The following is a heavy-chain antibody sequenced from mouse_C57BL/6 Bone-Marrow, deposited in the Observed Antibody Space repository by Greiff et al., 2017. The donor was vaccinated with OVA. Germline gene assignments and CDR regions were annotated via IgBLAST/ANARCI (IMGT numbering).Heavy chain of an antibody. CDR2: IYPGSGST. D-gene: IGHD2-4*01. CDR3: ASGDDYDEEAWFAY. V-gene: IGHV1-55*01. Sequence: QVQLQQPGAELVKPGASVKMSCKASGYTFTSYWITWVKQRPGQGLEWIGDIYPGSGSTNYNEKFKSKATLTVDTSSSTAYMQLSSLTSEDSAVYYCASGDDYDEEAWFAYWGQGTLVTVSA. J-gene: IGHJ3*01. CDR1: GYTFTSYW.